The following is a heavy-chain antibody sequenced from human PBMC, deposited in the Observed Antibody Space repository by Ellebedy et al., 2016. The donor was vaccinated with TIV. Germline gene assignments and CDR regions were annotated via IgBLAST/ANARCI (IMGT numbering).Heavy chain of an antibody. J-gene: IGHJ5*02. V-gene: IGHV3-21*01. CDR3: ARDGSEWSRDL. D-gene: IGHD3-3*01. CDR2: IVKSGIDT. Sequence: GESLKISCVASGFNFNICGMTWVRQAPGKGLEWVATIVKSGIDTSYADSVKGRFTVSRDNGKNSLFLQMTSLRVEDTAVYYCARDGSEWSRDLWGQGTLVTVSS. CDR1: GFNFNICG.